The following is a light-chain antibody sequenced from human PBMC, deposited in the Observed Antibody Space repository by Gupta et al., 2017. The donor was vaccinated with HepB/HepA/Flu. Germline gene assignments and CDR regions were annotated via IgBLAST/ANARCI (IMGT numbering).Light chain of an antibody. J-gene: IGLJ3*02. CDR3: CSYAGSGSLV. CDR2: EVT. V-gene: IGLV2-23*02. CDR1: SSDIGRYNL. Sequence: QSALTLPASVSGSPGQSITISCTEPSSDIGRYNLVSWYQQYPGKAPKLIIYEVTTRPAGVSTRFSGSKSGNTASLVISGLQAEDEADYYCCSYAGSGSLVFGGGTKVTVL.